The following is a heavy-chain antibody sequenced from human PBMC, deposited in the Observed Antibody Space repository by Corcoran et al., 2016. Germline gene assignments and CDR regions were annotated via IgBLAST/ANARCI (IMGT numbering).Heavy chain of an antibody. CDR3: AKDCHYDYGDYSDY. J-gene: IGHJ4*02. D-gene: IGHD4-17*01. V-gene: IGHV3-30*18. Sequence: QVQLVDSGGGLVQPGRSLRLSCSASGFTFSSTGIHWVRQAPGHGLEWVAVISYDGSNKYYEDSVKGRFTISRDNSKNTLYLQLNSLGAEDTAVYYCAKDCHYDYGDYSDYWGQGTRVTVSS. CDR2: ISYDGSNK. CDR1: GFTFSSTG.